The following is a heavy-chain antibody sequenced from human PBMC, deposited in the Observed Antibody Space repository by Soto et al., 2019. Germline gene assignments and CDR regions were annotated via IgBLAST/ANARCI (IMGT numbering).Heavy chain of an antibody. V-gene: IGHV3-23*01. Sequence: GGSLRLSCAPSGFIFSNYAMSWVRQARGKGLEWVLAISGSGADTYYTESVKGRFTISRDNFKNTLYLQMNSLRAEDTAVYYCAKDNGRGGGSVFDYWGQGTLVTVSS. CDR2: ISGSGADT. D-gene: IGHD2-15*01. CDR1: GFIFSNYA. J-gene: IGHJ4*02. CDR3: AKDNGRGGGSVFDY.